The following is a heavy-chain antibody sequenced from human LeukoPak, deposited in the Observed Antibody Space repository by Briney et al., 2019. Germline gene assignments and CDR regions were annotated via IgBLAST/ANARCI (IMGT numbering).Heavy chain of an antibody. CDR1: GFTLTSDS. D-gene: IGHD3/OR15-3a*01. CDR3: AKDPGPVPTGALDY. V-gene: IGHV3-48*01. J-gene: IGHJ4*02. CDR2: ISSGATTT. Sequence: PGGSLRLSCAASGFTLTSDSMNWVRQAPGKGLEWVSYISSGATTTYYADSVKGRFTISRDNPKNTLYLQMNSLRPEDTAVYYCAKDPGPVPTGALDYWGQGTLVTVSS.